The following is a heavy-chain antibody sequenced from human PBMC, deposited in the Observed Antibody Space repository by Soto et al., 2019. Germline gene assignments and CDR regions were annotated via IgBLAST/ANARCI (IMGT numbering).Heavy chain of an antibody. Sequence: QVQLVESGGGVVQPGRSLRLSCAASGFTFSSYAMHWVRQAPGKGLEWVAVISYDGSNKYYADSVKGRFTISRDNSKNTLYLQMNRLRAEDTAVYYCARGGGRIDEPFDYWGQGTLVTVSS. V-gene: IGHV3-30-3*01. CDR2: ISYDGSNK. D-gene: IGHD6-25*01. CDR3: ARGGGRIDEPFDY. CDR1: GFTFSSYA. J-gene: IGHJ4*02.